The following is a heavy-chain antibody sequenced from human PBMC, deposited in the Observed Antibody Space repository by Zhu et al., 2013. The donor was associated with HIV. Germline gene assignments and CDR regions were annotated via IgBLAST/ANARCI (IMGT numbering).Heavy chain of an antibody. V-gene: IGHV1-18*04. D-gene: IGHD3-22*01. Sequence: VHLAQSGAXVKKPGASVRVSCRAYWFIPLPTTVSLGCDRPLDKALNGWGGSAVTMARPDHAPKLQGRVNLTTDTSTTTAFMELRSLRSDDTAVYYCARVYYDNNGHLFHYYNMDVWGQGTTVTVSS. J-gene: IGHJ6*02. CDR1: FIPLPTTV. CDR2: SAVTMARP. CDR3: ARVYYDNNGHLFHYYNMDV.